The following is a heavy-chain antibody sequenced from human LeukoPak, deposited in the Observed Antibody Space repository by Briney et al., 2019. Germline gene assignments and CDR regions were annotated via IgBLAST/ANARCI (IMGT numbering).Heavy chain of an antibody. V-gene: IGHV3-33*01. CDR3: ARDRGVAGSNFDY. D-gene: IGHD6-19*01. J-gene: IGHJ4*02. CDR1: GFTFSSYG. CDR2: IWYDGGNK. Sequence: GRSLRLSCAASGFTFSSYGMHWVRQAPGKGLEWVAVIWYDGGNKYYAGSVKGRFTISRDNSKNTLYLQMNSLRAEDTAVYYCARDRGVAGSNFDYWGQGTLVTVSS.